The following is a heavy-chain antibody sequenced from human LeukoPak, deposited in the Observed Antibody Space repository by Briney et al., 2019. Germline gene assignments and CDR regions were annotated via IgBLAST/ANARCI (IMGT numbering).Heavy chain of an antibody. Sequence: GGSLRLSCAASGFTFSSYAMHWVRQAPGKGLEWVAFIRYDGSNKYYADSVKGRFTISRDNSKNTLYLQMNSLRAEDTAVYYCAKGLGDYYDSSGYDLWGQGTLVTVSS. J-gene: IGHJ4*02. CDR2: IRYDGSNK. V-gene: IGHV3-30*02. CDR3: AKGLGDYYDSSGYDL. CDR1: GFTFSSYA. D-gene: IGHD3-22*01.